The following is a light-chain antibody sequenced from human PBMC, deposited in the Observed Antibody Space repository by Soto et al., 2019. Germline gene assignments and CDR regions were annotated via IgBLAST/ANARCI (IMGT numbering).Light chain of an antibody. CDR3: SSYTSSSTL. V-gene: IGLV2-14*01. CDR2: DVS. CDR1: SSDVGGYNY. J-gene: IGLJ2*01. Sequence: QSALTQPASVSGSPGQSITISCTGTSSDVGGYNYVSWYQQHPGKAPKLMIYDVSSRPSGVSNRFSSSKSGNTASLTISGLQAEDEADYYCSSYTSSSTLFGGGTKLTVL.